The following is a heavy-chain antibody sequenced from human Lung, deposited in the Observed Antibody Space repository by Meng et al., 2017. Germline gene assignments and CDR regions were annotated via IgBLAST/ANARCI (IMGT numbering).Heavy chain of an antibody. CDR1: GDRVSTNSAA. Sequence: QVQLQQSGPGLVKPSQTLSPTCAISGDRVSTNSAAWNWFRQSPSRGLEWLRRTYYRSKWYNGYAVSVRSRITINPDTSKNQFSLQLNSVTPEDTAVYYCARSQQWLDSWGQGTLVTVSS. D-gene: IGHD6-19*01. CDR3: ARSQQWLDS. J-gene: IGHJ4*02. CDR2: TYYRSKWYN. V-gene: IGHV6-1*01.